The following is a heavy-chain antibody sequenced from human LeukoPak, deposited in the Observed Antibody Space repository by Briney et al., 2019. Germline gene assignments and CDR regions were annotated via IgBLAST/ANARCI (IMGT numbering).Heavy chain of an antibody. V-gene: IGHV1-69*05. CDR3: ARANGGNSGHY. CDR2: IIPIFGTA. D-gene: IGHD4-23*01. Sequence: SVTVSCKASGGTFSSYAISWVRQAPGQGLEWMGGIIPIFGTANYAQKFQGRVTMTRDTSISTAYMELSRLRSDDTAVYYCARANGGNSGHYWGQGTLVTVSS. J-gene: IGHJ4*02. CDR1: GGTFSSYA.